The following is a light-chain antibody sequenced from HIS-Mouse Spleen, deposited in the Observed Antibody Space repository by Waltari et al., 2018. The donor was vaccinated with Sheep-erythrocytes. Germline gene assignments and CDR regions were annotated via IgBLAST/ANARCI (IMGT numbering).Light chain of an antibody. Sequence: SYELTQPPSVSVSPGQTARITCSGDALPKQIAYCYQQKPGQAPVLVIYKDSERPSGIPERFSGSSSGTTVTLTISGVQAEDEADYYCQSADSSGTYVFGTGTKVTVL. CDR1: ALPKQI. CDR2: KDS. CDR3: QSADSSGTYV. V-gene: IGLV3-25*03. J-gene: IGLJ1*01.